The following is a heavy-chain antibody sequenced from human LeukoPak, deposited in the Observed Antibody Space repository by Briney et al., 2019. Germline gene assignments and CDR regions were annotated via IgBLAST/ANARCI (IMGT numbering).Heavy chain of an antibody. J-gene: IGHJ4*02. CDR1: GFSLSTSGVD. Sequence: SGPTLVKPTQTLTLTCTFSGFSLSTSGVDVGWIRQPPGKALEWLALIYWNDDKRYSPSLRSRLTITKDTSKNQVVLTMTNMDPVDTATYYCAHSLTIFAPDYWGQGTLVTVSS. CDR2: IYWNDDK. D-gene: IGHD3-3*01. V-gene: IGHV2-5*01. CDR3: AHSLTIFAPDY.